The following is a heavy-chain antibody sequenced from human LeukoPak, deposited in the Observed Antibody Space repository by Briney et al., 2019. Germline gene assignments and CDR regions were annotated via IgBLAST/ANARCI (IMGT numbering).Heavy chain of an antibody. CDR1: GYTLTSFS. J-gene: IGHJ4*02. V-gene: IGHV1-69*02. D-gene: IGHD5-24*01. CDR2: IIPILGIA. CDR3: ARGARDGYNYYFDY. Sequence: SVKVSCKASGYTLTSFSISWVRQAPRQGLEWMGRIIPILGIANYAQKFQGRVTITADKSTSTAYMELSSLRSEDTAVYYCARGARDGYNYYFDYWGQGTLVTVSS.